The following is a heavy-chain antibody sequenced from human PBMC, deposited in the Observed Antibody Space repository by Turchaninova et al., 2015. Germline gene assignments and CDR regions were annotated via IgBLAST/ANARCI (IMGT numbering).Heavy chain of an antibody. V-gene: IGHV3-23*04. J-gene: IGHJ4*02. CDR1: GFTFNNYA. Sequence: EVQVVASGGGLVQPGGSLRLSCAASGFTFNNYAMSWVRQVPGKGLEWVSSIGKSGADTYYADSVKGRFTISRDNSKNTLFLQMNSLRAEDSAIYYCADPPNYWGQGTLVTVSS. CDR2: IGKSGADT. CDR3: ADPPNY.